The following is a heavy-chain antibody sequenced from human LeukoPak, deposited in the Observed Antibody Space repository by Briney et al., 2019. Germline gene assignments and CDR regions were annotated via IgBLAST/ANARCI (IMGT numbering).Heavy chain of an antibody. V-gene: IGHV1-18*01. CDR2: ISAYNGNT. CDR1: GYTFTSYG. CDR3: ARDGRRIAAAANWFDP. Sequence: ASVKVSCKASGYTFTSYGISWVRQAPGQGLEWMGWISAYNGNTNYAQKLQGRVTMTTDTSTSTAYMELRSLRSDDTAVYYCARDGRRIAAAANWFDPWGQGTLVTVSS. J-gene: IGHJ5*02. D-gene: IGHD6-13*01.